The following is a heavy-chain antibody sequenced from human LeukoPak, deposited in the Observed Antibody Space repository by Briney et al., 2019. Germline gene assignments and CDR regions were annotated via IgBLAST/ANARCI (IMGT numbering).Heavy chain of an antibody. CDR3: ARARGYSYGPNEH. D-gene: IGHD5-18*01. CDR1: GYTFTRYY. J-gene: IGHJ1*01. CDR2: INPSGGTT. V-gene: IGHV1-46*01. Sequence: ASVKVSCKASGYTFTRYYLHWVRQAPGQGLEWMGIINPSGGTTSSAQKFQGRVTMTMDTSTSTVHMELISLKSEDTAVYYCARARGYSYGPNEHWGQGTLVTVSS.